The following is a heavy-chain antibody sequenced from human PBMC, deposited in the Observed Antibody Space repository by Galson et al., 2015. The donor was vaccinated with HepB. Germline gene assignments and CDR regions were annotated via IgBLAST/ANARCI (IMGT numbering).Heavy chain of an antibody. CDR3: ARAPGREESGYDTDAFDL. J-gene: IGHJ3*01. CDR1: GDSVSSNSAA. CDR2: TYYRSKWDK. V-gene: IGHV6-1*01. Sequence: CAISGDSVSSNSAAWNWIRQSPSRGLEWLGRTYYRSKWDKDYALYVKSRNSINPDTSKNQLSLQLKSVTPEDTAVYFCARAPGREESGYDTDAFDLWGQGTMVTVSS. D-gene: IGHD5-12*01.